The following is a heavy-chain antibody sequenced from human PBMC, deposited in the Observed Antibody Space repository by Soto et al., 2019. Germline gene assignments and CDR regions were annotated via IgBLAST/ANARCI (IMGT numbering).Heavy chain of an antibody. V-gene: IGHV4-31*03. D-gene: IGHD5-12*01. Sequence: PSETLSLTCTVSGGSISSGGYYWSWIRQEPGKGLEWIGYIYHTGSTYYNPSLESRVIVSVDTSKNQFSLSLSSVTAADTAVYYCARTADGYNYLNDWGQGTLVTVSS. CDR1: GGSISSGGYY. J-gene: IGHJ4*02. CDR2: IYHTGST. CDR3: ARTADGYNYLND.